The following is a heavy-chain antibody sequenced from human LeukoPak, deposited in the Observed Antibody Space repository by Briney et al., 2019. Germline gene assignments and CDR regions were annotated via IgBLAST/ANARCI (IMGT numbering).Heavy chain of an antibody. CDR3: ARGFPLYYYDSSGYKGAFDI. CDR1: VGSIISYY. CDR2: VYYSGST. Sequence: SETLSLTCTVSVGSIISYYGSWIRHPPGKGREWMGYVYYSGSTNYNPSLKSRVTISADTSKNKFSLKLSYVTAADKAVYYCARGFPLYYYDSSGYKGAFDIWGPGTMVTVSS. J-gene: IGHJ3*02. D-gene: IGHD3-22*01. V-gene: IGHV4-59*01.